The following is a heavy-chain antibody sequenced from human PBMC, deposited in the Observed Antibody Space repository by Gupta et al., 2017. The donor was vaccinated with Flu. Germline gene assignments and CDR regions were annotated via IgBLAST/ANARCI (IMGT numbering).Heavy chain of an antibody. V-gene: IGHV3-23*01. J-gene: IGHJ4*02. CDR1: GFTFSSYA. CDR2: ISGSGGST. Sequence: EVQLLESGGGLVQPGGSLSLSCAASGFTFSSYAMSWVRQAPGKGLEWVSAISGSGGSTYYADSVKGRFTISRDNSKNTLYLQMNSLRAEDTAVYYCAKDRANGGSYPQGFDYWGQGTLVTVSS. CDR3: AKDRANGGSYPQGFDY. D-gene: IGHD1-26*01.